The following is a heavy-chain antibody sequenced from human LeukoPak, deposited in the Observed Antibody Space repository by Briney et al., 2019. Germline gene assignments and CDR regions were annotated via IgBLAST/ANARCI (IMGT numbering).Heavy chain of an antibody. V-gene: IGHV3-48*01. CDR3: AKARTGTRYYFDY. J-gene: IGHJ4*02. CDR2: ISRSSETI. CDR1: GFTFSSYS. D-gene: IGHD1-1*01. Sequence: PRGSLRLSCAASGFTFSSYSMNWVRQAPGKGLEWLSYISRSSETILYANSVQGRVTISRDNAKNSLYLQMNSLRAEDTAVYYCAKARTGTRYYFDYWGQGTLVTVSS.